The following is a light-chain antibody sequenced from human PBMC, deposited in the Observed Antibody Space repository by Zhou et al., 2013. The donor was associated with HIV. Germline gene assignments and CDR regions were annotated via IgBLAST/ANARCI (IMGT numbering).Light chain of an antibody. J-gene: IGKJ1*01. V-gene: IGKV3-11*01. CDR3: HHYGSSSWT. Sequence: IVLTQSPATLSLSPGERATLSCRASQSISSYLAWYQKKPGQAPRLLIYDASNRATGIPARFSGSGSGTDFTLTISGLEPEDFAVYYCHHYGSSSWTFGLGTKVEFK. CDR1: QSISSY. CDR2: DAS.